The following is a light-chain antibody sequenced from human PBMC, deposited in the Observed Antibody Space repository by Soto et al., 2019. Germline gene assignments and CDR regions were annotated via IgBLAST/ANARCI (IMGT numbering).Light chain of an antibody. Sequence: IQLTQSPSSLSASVGDSVTITCRASQGISRYLAWNQQKPGRAPKLLISAASTLQSGVPSRFSGTGSGTDFTLSISSLQPEDFATYYCQQLNTYPVTFGGGTKVDVK. J-gene: IGKJ4*01. CDR1: QGISRY. CDR2: AAS. V-gene: IGKV1-9*01. CDR3: QQLNTYPVT.